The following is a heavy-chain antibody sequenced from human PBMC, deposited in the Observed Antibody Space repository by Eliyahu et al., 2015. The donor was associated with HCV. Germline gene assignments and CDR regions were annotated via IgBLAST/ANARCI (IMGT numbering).Heavy chain of an antibody. D-gene: IGHD3-3*01. J-gene: IGHJ4*02. CDR3: ARDSSFGVVINALTY. Sequence: QVQLVESGGGVVQPGRSLRLSCAASGFTFISYGMHWVRQAPGKGLEWVAVIWYDGSNKYYADSVKGRFTISRDNSKNTLYLQMNSLRAEDTAVYYCARDSSFGVVINALTYWGQGTLVTVSS. CDR1: GFTFISYG. V-gene: IGHV3-33*01. CDR2: IWYDGSNK.